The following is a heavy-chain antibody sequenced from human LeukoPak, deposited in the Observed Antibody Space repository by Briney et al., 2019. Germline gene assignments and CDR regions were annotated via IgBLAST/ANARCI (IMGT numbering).Heavy chain of an antibody. V-gene: IGHV4-34*01. CDR1: GGSFSAYY. CDR3: ARGPTISETGYFDY. Sequence: SETPSLTCAVYGGSFSAYYWSWIRQSPGKGLEWIAEINHRGDTNYNPSVKSRVSISVDTSKNQFSLKVTSLTAADTAVYYCARGPTISETGYFDYWGQGTLVTVSS. D-gene: IGHD1-1*01. J-gene: IGHJ4*03. CDR2: INHRGDT.